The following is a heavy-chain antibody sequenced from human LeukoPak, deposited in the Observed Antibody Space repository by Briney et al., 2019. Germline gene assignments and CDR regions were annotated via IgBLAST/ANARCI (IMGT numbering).Heavy chain of an antibody. V-gene: IGHV3-30*04. J-gene: IGHJ4*02. CDR2: ISYDGSKK. CDR3: ARNFRDGYNNSFDY. Sequence: GGSLRLSCAASGFTFSSYAMHWVRQAPGKGLEWVTIISYDGSKKYYADYVKGRFTISRDNSKNTLYLQMNSLRAEDTAVYYCARNFRDGYNNSFDYWGQGTLVSVSS. CDR1: GFTFSSYA. D-gene: IGHD5-24*01.